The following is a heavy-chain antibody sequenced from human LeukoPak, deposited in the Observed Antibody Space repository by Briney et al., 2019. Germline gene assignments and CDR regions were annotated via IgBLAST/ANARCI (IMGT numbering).Heavy chain of an antibody. Sequence: GASVKVSCKASGYTFTSYGISWVRQAPGQGLEWMGWISAYNGNTNYAQKLQGRITMTTDTSTSTAYMELRSLRSDDTAVYYCARDSITVIVVPREYFQHWGQGTLVTVSS. CDR1: GYTFTSYG. D-gene: IGHD3-22*01. V-gene: IGHV1-18*01. CDR2: ISAYNGNT. J-gene: IGHJ1*01. CDR3: ARDSITVIVVPREYFQH.